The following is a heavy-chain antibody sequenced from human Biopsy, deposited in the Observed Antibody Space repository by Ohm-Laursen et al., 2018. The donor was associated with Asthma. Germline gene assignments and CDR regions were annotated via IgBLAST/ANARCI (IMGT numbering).Heavy chain of an antibody. CDR3: ARLADCSGGACYSYGWFDP. CDR1: GDSINSYY. J-gene: IGHJ5*02. Sequence: ETLSLTCTVSGDSINSYYWTWIRLPPGKGLEYIGDVSHTGSTNYNPSLKSRVTMSLDTSKNQFSLRLTSVTPADTAAYYCARLADCSGGACYSYGWFDPWGQGTRVTVSS. V-gene: IGHV4-59*01. D-gene: IGHD2-15*01. CDR2: VSHTGST.